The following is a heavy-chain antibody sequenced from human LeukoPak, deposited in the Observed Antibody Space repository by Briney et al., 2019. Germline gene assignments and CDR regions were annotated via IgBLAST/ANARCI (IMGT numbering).Heavy chain of an antibody. CDR2: IKQDASDK. CDR1: GFTFTNYW. CDR3: AKQMTERPHYYYMDV. D-gene: IGHD1/OR15-1a*01. V-gene: IGHV3-7*01. Sequence: GGSLRLSCAASGFTFTNYWMSWVRQAPGKGLEWVASIKQDASDKYYVDSVKGRFTISRDNAKNSLFLQMSSLRPEDTALYYCAKQMTERPHYYYMDVWGRGTTVTVSS. J-gene: IGHJ6*03.